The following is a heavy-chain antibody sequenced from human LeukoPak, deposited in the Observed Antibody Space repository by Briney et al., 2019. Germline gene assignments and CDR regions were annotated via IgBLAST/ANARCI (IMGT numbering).Heavy chain of an antibody. CDR2: IIPILGIA. CDR3: ATEDPISSGWYNLDY. V-gene: IGHV1-69*04. D-gene: IGHD6-19*01. Sequence: ASVKVSCKASGGTFSSYAISWVRQAPGQGLEWMGRIIPILGIANYAQKFQGRVTITADKSTSTAYMELSSLRSEDTAVYYCATEDPISSGWYNLDYWGQGTLVTVSS. CDR1: GGTFSSYA. J-gene: IGHJ4*02.